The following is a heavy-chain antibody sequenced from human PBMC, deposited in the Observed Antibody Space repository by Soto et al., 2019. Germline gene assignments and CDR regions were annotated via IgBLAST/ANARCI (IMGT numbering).Heavy chain of an antibody. CDR2: FDPEDGET. V-gene: IGHV1-24*01. Sequence: AASGKVSCKVSGYTLTELSMHWVRQAPGKGLEWMGGFDPEDGETIYAQKFQGRVTMAEDTSTDTAYMELSSLRSEDTAVYYCAKLELEMGDAFDIWGQGIMVTVSS. CDR1: GYTLTELS. D-gene: IGHD1-7*01. J-gene: IGHJ3*02. CDR3: AKLELEMGDAFDI.